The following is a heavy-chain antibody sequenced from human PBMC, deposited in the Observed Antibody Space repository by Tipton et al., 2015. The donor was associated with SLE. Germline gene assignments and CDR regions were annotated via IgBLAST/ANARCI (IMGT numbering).Heavy chain of an antibody. CDR3: ARYGDWGSDY. D-gene: IGHD7-27*01. CDR2: INHSGST. CDR1: GGSFSGYY. J-gene: IGHJ4*02. Sequence: TLSLTCTVYGGSFSGYYWSWIRHPPGKGLEWIGEINHSGSTNYNPSLKSRVTISVDTSKNQFSLKLSSVTAADTAVYYCARYGDWGSDYWGQGTLVTVSS. V-gene: IGHV4-34*01.